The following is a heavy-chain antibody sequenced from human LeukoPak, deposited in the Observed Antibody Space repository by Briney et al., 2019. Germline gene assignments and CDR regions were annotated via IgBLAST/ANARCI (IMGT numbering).Heavy chain of an antibody. D-gene: IGHD3-3*01. Sequence: GGSLRLSCAASGFTFSDYYMNWIRQAPGKGLEWVSYISSSGTTIYYADSVKGRFTISRDNAKNSLYLQMNSLRAEDTAVYYCARVGNYDFWSGSYYYYMDVWGKGTTVTVSS. CDR3: ARVGNYDFWSGSYYYYMDV. V-gene: IGHV3-11*01. J-gene: IGHJ6*03. CDR2: ISSSGTTI. CDR1: GFTFSDYY.